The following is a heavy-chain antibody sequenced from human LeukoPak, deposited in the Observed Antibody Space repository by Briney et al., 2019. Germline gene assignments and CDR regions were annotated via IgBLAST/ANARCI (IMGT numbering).Heavy chain of an antibody. CDR3: ARYDGYDLRY. V-gene: IGHV3-7*04. CDR1: GFTFSNYW. D-gene: IGHD5-12*01. CDR2: INEGGSEK. J-gene: IGHJ4*02. Sequence: GGSLRRSCAASGFTFSNYWMSWVRQAPGKGLEWVAKINEGGSEKHYVDSVKGRFTISRDNAKNSLYLEMNGLRDEDTAVYYCARYDGYDLRYWGQGTLVTVSS.